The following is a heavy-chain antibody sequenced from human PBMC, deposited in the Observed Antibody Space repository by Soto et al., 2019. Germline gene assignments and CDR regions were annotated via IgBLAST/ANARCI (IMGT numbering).Heavy chain of an antibody. Sequence: ASVKVSCKASGYTFTDYYMHWVRQAPGQGLEWMGWINPNSGGTNYAQKFQGRVTMTRDTSISTAYMELSRLRSDDTAVYYCARGGYDFWSGPFDYWGQGTLVTVSS. V-gene: IGHV1-2*02. D-gene: IGHD3-3*01. J-gene: IGHJ4*02. CDR2: INPNSGGT. CDR1: GYTFTDYY. CDR3: ARGGYDFWSGPFDY.